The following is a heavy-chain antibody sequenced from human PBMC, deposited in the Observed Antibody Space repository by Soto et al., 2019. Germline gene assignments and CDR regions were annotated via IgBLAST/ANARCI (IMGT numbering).Heavy chain of an antibody. Sequence: EVQLVESGGGLVQPGGSLKLSCAASGFTLSGSFIHWVRQASGKGLEWVGRIAIKAHNSATADGRSVEGRFTVSRDDSRNTAYLQMEGLKTEDTALYFCAGLIDTLFYRFDYWGQGILVTVSS. CDR1: GFTLSGSF. CDR2: IAIKAHNSAT. V-gene: IGHV3-73*02. J-gene: IGHJ4*02. CDR3: AGLIDTLFYRFDY. D-gene: IGHD3-16*02.